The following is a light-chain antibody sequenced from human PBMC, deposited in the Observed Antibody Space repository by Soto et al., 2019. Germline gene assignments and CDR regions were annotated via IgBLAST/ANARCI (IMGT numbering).Light chain of an antibody. V-gene: IGKV3-11*01. CDR2: DSS. CDR1: RSVNNY. J-gene: IGKJ4*01. Sequence: VLTQSPAILSLSPGDSTTLSCRTRRSVNNYLAWYQQRPGQPPRLLIYDSSNRATGIPDRFSASGSGTDFTLTINILEPEDFAVYYCQQRRVWPLTFGGGTKVEIK. CDR3: QQRRVWPLT.